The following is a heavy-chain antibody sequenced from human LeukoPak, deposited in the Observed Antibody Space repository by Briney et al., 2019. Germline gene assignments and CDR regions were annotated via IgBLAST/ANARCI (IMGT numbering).Heavy chain of an antibody. CDR2: IGWNSART. CDR3: ARDPMIVVAAPLDY. J-gene: IGHJ4*02. D-gene: IGHD3-22*01. Sequence: PGGSLRLSCTASESTFDHAMHWVRQTPGKGLEWVSGIGWNSARTGYADSVRGRFTISRDNAKNSLYLQMNSLRAEDTAVYYCARDPMIVVAAPLDYWGQGTLVTVSS. CDR1: ESTFDHA. V-gene: IGHV3-9*01.